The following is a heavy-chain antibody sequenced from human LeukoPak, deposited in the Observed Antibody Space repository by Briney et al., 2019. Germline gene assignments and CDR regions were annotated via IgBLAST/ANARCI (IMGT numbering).Heavy chain of an antibody. J-gene: IGHJ4*02. D-gene: IGHD3-10*01. CDR1: GGPISTYY. V-gene: IGHV4-59*08. CDR2: IYYSGST. CDR3: VRQRLLWFGECNSGFDY. Sequence: PSETLPLTCTVPGGPISTYYWSWIRQPPGKVLERIGYIYYSGSTNYNPSLKSQVTISLDTSKKQFSLNLSSVTAADAAVYYCVRQRLLWFGECNSGFDYWGQGTLVTVSS.